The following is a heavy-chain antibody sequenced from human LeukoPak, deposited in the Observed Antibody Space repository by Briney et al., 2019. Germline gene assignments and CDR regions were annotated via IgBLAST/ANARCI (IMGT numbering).Heavy chain of an antibody. J-gene: IGHJ4*02. CDR2: ISYDGSNK. V-gene: IGHV3-30*18. CDR1: GFTFSSYG. Sequence: GGSLRLCCAASGFTFSSYGMHWVRQATGKGLEWVAVISYDGSNKYYADSVKGRFTISRDNSKNTLYLQMNSLRAEDTAVYYCAKDRLTIFYYFDYWGQGTLVTVSS. CDR3: AKDRLTIFYYFDY. D-gene: IGHD3-9*01.